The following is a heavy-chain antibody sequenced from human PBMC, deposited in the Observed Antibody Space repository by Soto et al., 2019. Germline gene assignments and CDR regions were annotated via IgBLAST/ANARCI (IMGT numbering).Heavy chain of an antibody. CDR1: GVSFSTYY. CDR3: ARDQGGPFDY. D-gene: IGHD2-15*01. CDR2: IYYSGSS. Sequence: QVQLQESGPGLVKPSETLSLTCTVSGVSFSTYYWSWIRQAPGKGLEWIGYIYYSGSSNYHPSLKSRVTMSVDTSKNPLSLKLSSVTAADTAVYYCARDQGGPFDYWGQGNLVTGSS. J-gene: IGHJ4*02. V-gene: IGHV4-59*01.